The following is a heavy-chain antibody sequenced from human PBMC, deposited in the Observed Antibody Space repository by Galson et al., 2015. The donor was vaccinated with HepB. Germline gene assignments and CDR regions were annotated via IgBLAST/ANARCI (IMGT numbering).Heavy chain of an antibody. D-gene: IGHD3-10*01. J-gene: IGHJ5*02. V-gene: IGHV7-4-1*02. CDR3: ARTPYYGSGNYYNAWFDP. CDR2: INTDTGNP. Sequence: SVKVSCKASGYIFSNYAMNWVREAPGQGLEWMGWINTDTGNPTYAQAFTGRFVFSLDTSATTAYLQLSSLKAEDTAVYYCARTPYYGSGNYYNAWFDPWGQGTLVTVSS. CDR1: GYIFSNYA.